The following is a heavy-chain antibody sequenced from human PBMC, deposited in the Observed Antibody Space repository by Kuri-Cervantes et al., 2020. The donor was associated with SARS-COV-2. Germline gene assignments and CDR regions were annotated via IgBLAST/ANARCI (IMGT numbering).Heavy chain of an antibody. Sequence: ETLSLTCAASGFTFSTYSMNWVRQAPGKGLEWVSYISSGSSTIYYADSVKGRFTISRDNARNSLYLQMNSPRAEDTAVYYCARDPHITLIRGAYFDLWGRGTLVTVSS. D-gene: IGHD3-10*01. J-gene: IGHJ2*01. CDR2: ISSGSSTI. CDR3: ARDPHITLIRGAYFDL. CDR1: GFTFSTYS. V-gene: IGHV3-48*01.